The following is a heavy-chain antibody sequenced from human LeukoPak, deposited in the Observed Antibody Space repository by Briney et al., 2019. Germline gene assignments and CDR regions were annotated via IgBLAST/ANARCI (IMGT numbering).Heavy chain of an antibody. CDR2: IRYDGSNK. J-gene: IGHJ4*02. CDR1: GFTFSSYG. D-gene: IGHD2-15*01. V-gene: IGHV3-30*02. CDR3: AKDPLDCSGGSCYHLDY. Sequence: GGSLRLSCAASGFTFSSYGMHWVRQAPGKGPEWVSFIRYDGSNKYYADSVEGRFTISRDNSKNTLYLQMDSLRADDTAVYYCAKDPLDCSGGSCYHLDYWGQGTLVTVSS.